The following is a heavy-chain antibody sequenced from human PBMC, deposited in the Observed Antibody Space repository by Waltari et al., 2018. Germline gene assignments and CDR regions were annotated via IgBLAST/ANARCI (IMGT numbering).Heavy chain of an antibody. D-gene: IGHD3-10*01. CDR1: GFTFVDYT. Sequence: EVQLVESGGVVVQPGGSLRLSCAASGFTFVDYTMPWVRQAPGQGLGWVSVISCSGGSTYYAYAVKGRFTISRDNSKNSLYLQMNSLRTEDTALYYCAKDLGRRDGSGMDYWGQGTLVTVSS. J-gene: IGHJ4*02. CDR3: AKDLGRRDGSGMDY. CDR2: ISCSGGST. V-gene: IGHV3-43*01.